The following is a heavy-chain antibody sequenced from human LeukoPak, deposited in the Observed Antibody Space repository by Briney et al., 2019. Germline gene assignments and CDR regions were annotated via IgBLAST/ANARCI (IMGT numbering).Heavy chain of an antibody. Sequence: KPSETLSLTCAVSGYSISSGYYWGWIRQPPGKGLERIGSIYHSGSTYYNPSLKSRVTISVDTSKNQFSLKLSSVTAADTAVYYCARDHCSSTSCLNWFDPWGQGTLVTVSS. CDR1: GYSISSGYY. CDR2: IYHSGST. CDR3: ARDHCSSTSCLNWFDP. V-gene: IGHV4-38-2*02. D-gene: IGHD2-2*01. J-gene: IGHJ5*02.